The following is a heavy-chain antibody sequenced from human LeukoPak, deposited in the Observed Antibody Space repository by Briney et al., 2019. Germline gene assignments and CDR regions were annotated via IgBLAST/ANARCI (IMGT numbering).Heavy chain of an antibody. CDR1: GFTFSSYG. Sequence: GGSLRLSCAASGFTFSSYGMHWIRQAPGKGQEWVAVISYDGSNKYYADSVKGRFTISRDNSKNTLYLQMNSLRAEDTAVYYCAKSYQSGNDAFDIWGQGTMVTVSS. CDR3: AKSYQSGNDAFDI. D-gene: IGHD3-16*02. J-gene: IGHJ3*02. CDR2: ISYDGSNK. V-gene: IGHV3-30*18.